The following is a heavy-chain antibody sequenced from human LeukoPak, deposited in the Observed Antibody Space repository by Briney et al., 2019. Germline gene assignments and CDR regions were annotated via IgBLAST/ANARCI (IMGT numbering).Heavy chain of an antibody. D-gene: IGHD2-2*01. V-gene: IGHV1-2*02. CDR2: INPNSGAT. CDR3: ARIFCSSSSCYFFDY. CDR1: GYTFTGYY. J-gene: IGHJ4*02. Sequence: ASVKVSCKASGYTFTGYYIHWVRQAPGQGLEWMGLINPNSGATNYAQKFQGRVTMTRDTSISTAYMELSSLTSDDTAVYYCARIFCSSSSCYFFDYWGQGTLVTVS.